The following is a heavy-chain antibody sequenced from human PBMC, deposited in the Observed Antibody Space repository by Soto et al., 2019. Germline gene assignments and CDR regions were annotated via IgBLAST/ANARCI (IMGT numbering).Heavy chain of an antibody. Sequence: QVQLVESGGGLVKPGGSLRLSCAASGFTFSDYYMSWIRQAPGKGLEWISYIVSGSTYTNYADSVNGRFTISRDNAKESLYLEMNSLRAEDTAVYYCARVDGESRMDVWGQGTTVSVSS. V-gene: IGHV3-11*06. D-gene: IGHD2-21*01. CDR1: GFTFSDYY. J-gene: IGHJ6*02. CDR2: IVSGSTYT. CDR3: ARVDGESRMDV.